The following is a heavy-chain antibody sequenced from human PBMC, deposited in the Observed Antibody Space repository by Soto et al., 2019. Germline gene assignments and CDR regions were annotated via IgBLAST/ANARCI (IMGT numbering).Heavy chain of an antibody. Sequence: GGSLGLACAASGFTFKSYAMTWVRQAPGKGLEWVSIISSGGDGRDYVDSVKGRFTISRDNSRNTRNLQMNSLIAEDTAVYYCAKNADCCSWGMDFWGQGTTVTVSS. CDR2: ISSGGDGR. CDR1: GFTFKSYA. V-gene: IGHV3-23*01. D-gene: IGHD2-2*01. J-gene: IGHJ6*02. CDR3: AKNADCCSWGMDF.